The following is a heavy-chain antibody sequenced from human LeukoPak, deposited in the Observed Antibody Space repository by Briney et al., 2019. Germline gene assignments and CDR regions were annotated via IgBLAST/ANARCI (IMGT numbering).Heavy chain of an antibody. CDR2: ISAYNGNT. D-gene: IGHD2-15*01. CDR3: AREGYCSGGSCYSAD. J-gene: IGHJ4*02. V-gene: IGHV1-18*01. CDR1: GYTFTSYG. Sequence: ASVKVSCKASGYTFTSYGISWVRQAPGQGLEWMGWISAYNGNTNYAQKLQGRVTMTTDTSTSTAHMELRSLRSDDTAVYYCAREGYCSGGSCYSADWGQGTLVTVSS.